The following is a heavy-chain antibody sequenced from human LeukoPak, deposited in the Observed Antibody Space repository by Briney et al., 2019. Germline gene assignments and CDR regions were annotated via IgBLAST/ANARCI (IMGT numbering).Heavy chain of an antibody. CDR1: GFPFSDRY. V-gene: IGHV3-11*06. J-gene: IGHJ4*02. Sequence: GGSLRLSCAAAGFPFSDRYMSWIRQAPGKGLEWVSSISSSSSYIYYADSVKGRFTISRDNAKNSLYLQMNSLRAEDTAVYYCASWAVDTAMVTDYWGQGTLVTVSS. CDR3: ASWAVDTAMVTDY. D-gene: IGHD5-18*01. CDR2: ISSSSSYI.